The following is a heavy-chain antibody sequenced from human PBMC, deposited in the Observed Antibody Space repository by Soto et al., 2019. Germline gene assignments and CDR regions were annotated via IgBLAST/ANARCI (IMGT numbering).Heavy chain of an antibody. D-gene: IGHD4-17*01. V-gene: IGHV2-5*02. CDR2: IYWDDDQ. CDR1: GFSLTTTSMG. Sequence: QITLKESGPPLVRHAQTLTLTCAFSGFSLTTTSMGVAWIRQPPGKALEWLALIYWDDDQRYSPSLKDRLTISKDPSRSRVVLTISNMNPEDTGTYFCAHAGDYDLLSFDHWGPGTLVTVSS. J-gene: IGHJ4*02. CDR3: AHAGDYDLLSFDH.